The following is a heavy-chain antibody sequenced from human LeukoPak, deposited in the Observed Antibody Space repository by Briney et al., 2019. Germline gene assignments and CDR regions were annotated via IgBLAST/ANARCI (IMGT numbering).Heavy chain of an antibody. CDR1: GFTFSNYA. V-gene: IGHV3-23*01. Sequence: GGSLRLSCAASGFTFSNYAMVWVRQAPGKGLEWVSTIRDSGAYGFYADSVKGRFTISRDNSNNLVYLQMNNLRAEDTAVYYCATVYWHVNAEYFQDWGQGTLVTVSS. CDR2: IRDSGAYG. D-gene: IGHD2-15*01. CDR3: ATVYWHVNAEYFQD. J-gene: IGHJ1*01.